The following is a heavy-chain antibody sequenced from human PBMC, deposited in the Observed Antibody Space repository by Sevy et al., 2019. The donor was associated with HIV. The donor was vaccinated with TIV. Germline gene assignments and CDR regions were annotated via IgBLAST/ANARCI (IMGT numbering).Heavy chain of an antibody. V-gene: IGHV4-4*02. Sequence: SETLSLTCAVSGGSISSSNWWSWVRQPPGKGLEWIGEIYHSGSTNYNPSLKSRVTISVDKSKNQFSLKLSSVTAADTAVYYCVIVRAAARDPYYYYGMDVWGQGTTVTVSS. D-gene: IGHD6-13*01. CDR1: GGSISSSNW. CDR2: IYHSGST. CDR3: VIVRAAARDPYYYYGMDV. J-gene: IGHJ6*02.